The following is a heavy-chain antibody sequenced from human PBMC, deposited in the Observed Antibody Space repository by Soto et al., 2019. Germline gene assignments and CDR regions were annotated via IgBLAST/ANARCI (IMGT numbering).Heavy chain of an antibody. D-gene: IGHD3-10*01. Sequence: QLQLQESGPGLVKPSETLSLTCTVSGGSISSSSYYWGWIRQPSGKGLEWIGSIYYSGSTYYNPSLKSRVTISVDTSKNQFSLKLSSVTAADTAVYYCARRLLWFGEAGAFDIWGQGTMVTVSS. CDR1: GGSISSSSYY. J-gene: IGHJ3*02. V-gene: IGHV4-39*01. CDR2: IYYSGST. CDR3: ARRLLWFGEAGAFDI.